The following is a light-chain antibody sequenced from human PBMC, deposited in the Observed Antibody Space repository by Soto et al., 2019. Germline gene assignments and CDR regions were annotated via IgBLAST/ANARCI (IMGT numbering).Light chain of an antibody. CDR3: LQYGVPLWT. J-gene: IGKJ1*01. V-gene: IGKV3-20*01. Sequence: EIALTQSPGILSLSPGERATLSCRASQSVTANYLAWYQQKPGQAPMLLIYAASIGATGIPDRFSGSGSGTDFTLTISRLEPEDSAVYYCLQYGVPLWTFGQGTKVEIK. CDR2: AAS. CDR1: QSVTANY.